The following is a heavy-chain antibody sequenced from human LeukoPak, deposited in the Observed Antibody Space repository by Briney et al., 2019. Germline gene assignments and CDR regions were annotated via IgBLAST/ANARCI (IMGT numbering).Heavy chain of an antibody. CDR1: GYTFTSCD. D-gene: IGHD6-19*01. V-gene: IGHV1-8*03. CDR2: MNPNSGNT. J-gene: IGHJ6*03. Sequence: ASVQVSCKASGYTFTSCDINWVRQATGQGLEWMGWMNPNSGNTGYAQKFQGRVTITRNTSISTAYMELSSLRSEDTAVYYCARGSPDGYSSGWYVYYYYYMDVWGKGTTVTVSS. CDR3: ARGSPDGYSSGWYVYYYYYMDV.